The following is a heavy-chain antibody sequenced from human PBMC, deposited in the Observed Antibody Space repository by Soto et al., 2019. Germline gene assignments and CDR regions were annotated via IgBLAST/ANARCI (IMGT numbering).Heavy chain of an antibody. J-gene: IGHJ3*02. CDR1: GFTVSSNY. Sequence: HPGGSLRISCAASGFTVSSNYMGWVRQAPGKGLEWVSVIYSGGSTYYADSVKGRFTISRDNSKNTLYLQMNSLRAEDTAVYYCARELQGSSSVAFDIWGQGTMVTVSS. V-gene: IGHV3-66*01. CDR3: ARELQGSSSVAFDI. CDR2: IYSGGST. D-gene: IGHD6-6*01.